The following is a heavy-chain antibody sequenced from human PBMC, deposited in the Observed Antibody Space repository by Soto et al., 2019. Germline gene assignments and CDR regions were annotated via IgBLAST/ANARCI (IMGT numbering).Heavy chain of an antibody. Sequence: SETLSLTCTVSGGSISSYYWSWIRQPPGKGLEWIGYIYYSGSTNYNPSLKSRVTISVDTSKNQFSLKLSSVTAAYTAVYYCASALILTGYYINDAFGIWGEGTMVTLAS. CDR2: IYYSGST. D-gene: IGHD3-9*01. V-gene: IGHV4-59*01. CDR3: ASALILTGYYINDAFGI. CDR1: GGSISSYY. J-gene: IGHJ3*02.